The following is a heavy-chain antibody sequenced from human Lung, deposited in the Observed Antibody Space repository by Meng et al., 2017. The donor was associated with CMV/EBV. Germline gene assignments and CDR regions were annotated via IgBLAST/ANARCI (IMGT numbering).Heavy chain of an antibody. Sequence: GGSLRLXXAVSGFTFSSYEMNWVRQAPGKGLEWVSYISTGGSTRYYADSVKGRFTVMRDNAKNSLFLQMNSLSAEDTAVYYCARLEMATTALDYWGQGALVXVSS. CDR3: ARLEMATTALDY. CDR2: ISTGGSTR. CDR1: GFTFSSYE. V-gene: IGHV3-48*03. J-gene: IGHJ4*02. D-gene: IGHD5-24*01.